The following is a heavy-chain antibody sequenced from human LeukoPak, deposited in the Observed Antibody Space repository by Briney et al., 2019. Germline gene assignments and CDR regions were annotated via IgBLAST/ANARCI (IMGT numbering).Heavy chain of an antibody. CDR1: GFTFGSYW. CDR2: INEDGGEK. Sequence: GGSLRLSCAASGFTFGSYWMSWVRQAPGKGLEWVANINEDGGEKYHVDSVKGRFTISRDNAKNSLYLQMDSLTAADTAVYYCARASDVGTIDHWGQGTLVTVSS. V-gene: IGHV3-7*04. D-gene: IGHD7-27*01. J-gene: IGHJ4*02. CDR3: ARASDVGTIDH.